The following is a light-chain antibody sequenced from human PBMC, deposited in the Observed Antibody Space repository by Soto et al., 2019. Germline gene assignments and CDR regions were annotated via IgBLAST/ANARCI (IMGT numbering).Light chain of an antibody. CDR2: SVS. J-gene: IGKJ1*01. Sequence: EMVLTQSPGTLSLSPGDRATLSCRASQSVSNDYVAWVQQKPGQTTRLLIYSVSSRATGIPARFSASGTGTDFTLTISDVQPEDFAVYYCHQRQSWPRTFGQGTKVDI. CDR3: HQRQSWPRT. V-gene: IGKV3-20*01. CDR1: QSVSNDY.